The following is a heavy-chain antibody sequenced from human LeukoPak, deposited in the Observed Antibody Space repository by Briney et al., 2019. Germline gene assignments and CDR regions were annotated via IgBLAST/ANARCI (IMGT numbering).Heavy chain of an antibody. Sequence: GGSLRLSCAASGFTFNTYWMGWLRLAPGKGLEGVAFINEDGSSRYYVDSVKGRFTVSRDNAQNSLYLQMNNLRVEDTAVYYCARDRGSRAGSDYWGQGTRVTVSS. J-gene: IGHJ4*02. CDR3: ARDRGSRAGSDY. CDR2: INEDGSSR. CDR1: GFTFNTYW. V-gene: IGHV3-7*01. D-gene: IGHD3-10*01.